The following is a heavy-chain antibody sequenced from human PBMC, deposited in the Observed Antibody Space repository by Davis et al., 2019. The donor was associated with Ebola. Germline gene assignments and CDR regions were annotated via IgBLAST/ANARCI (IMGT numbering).Heavy chain of an antibody. J-gene: IGHJ6*02. CDR3: ATGRGILYWGGYGMDV. V-gene: IGHV1-18*01. CDR1: GYTFTSYR. Sequence: ASSVQVSCKASGYTFTSYRISWVRQAPGQGLEWMGWIRAYHGNTNYAQKLQGRVTMTTDKSTSTAYMELSSLRSEDTAVYYCATGRGILYWGGYGMDVWGQGTTVTVSS. CDR2: IRAYHGNT. D-gene: IGHD2-8*02.